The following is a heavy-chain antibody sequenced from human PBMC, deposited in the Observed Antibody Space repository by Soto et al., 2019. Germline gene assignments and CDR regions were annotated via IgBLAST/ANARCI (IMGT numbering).Heavy chain of an antibody. CDR3: ARVDDY. CDR1: GGSFSGYY. Sequence: SETLSLTCAVYGGSFSGYYWSWIRQPPGKGLEWIGEIDHGGTTKYNPSLTSRVTISVDTSKNQFSLKLISVTAADTAVYYCARVDDYWSQGTLVTVSS. V-gene: IGHV4-34*01. J-gene: IGHJ4*02. CDR2: IDHGGTT.